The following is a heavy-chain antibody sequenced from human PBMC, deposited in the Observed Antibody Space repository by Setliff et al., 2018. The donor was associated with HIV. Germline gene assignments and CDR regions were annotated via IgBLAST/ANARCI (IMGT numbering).Heavy chain of an antibody. D-gene: IGHD3-10*01. J-gene: IGHJ4*02. V-gene: IGHV4-4*07. CDR3: ARGAELLWFGELHNIPYFDY. CDR2: VSSRGDT. Sequence: PSETLSLTCTVSDSGTYYWSWIRQPAGKGLEWIGRVSSRGDTNYNPSLKSRVTMSVDTSKNQFSLKLTSVTAADTAVYYCARGAELLWFGELHNIPYFDYWGQGTLVTVSS. CDR1: DSGTYY.